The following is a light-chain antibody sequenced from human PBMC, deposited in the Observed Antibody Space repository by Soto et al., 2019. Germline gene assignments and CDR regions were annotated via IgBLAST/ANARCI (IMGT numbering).Light chain of an antibody. CDR1: QSVSST. Sequence: EIVLTQSPATLSLSPGERATLSCRASQSVSSTLAWYQQKPGQAPMLLIFDASNRATGIPALFSGRGGGTDFPLTSSSLAHEDVAVYYCQQRSTWPLTFGGGTKVEIK. J-gene: IGKJ4*01. V-gene: IGKV3-11*01. CDR3: QQRSTWPLT. CDR2: DAS.